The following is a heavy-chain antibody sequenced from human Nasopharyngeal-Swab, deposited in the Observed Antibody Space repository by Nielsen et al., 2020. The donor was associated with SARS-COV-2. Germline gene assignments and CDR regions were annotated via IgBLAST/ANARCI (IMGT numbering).Heavy chain of an antibody. J-gene: IGHJ4*02. Sequence: LRLSCTVSGGSISSGGYYWSWIRQHPGKGLEWIGYIYYSGSTYYNPSLKSRVTISVDTSKNQFSLKLSSVTAADTAVYYCARMPTVTTWAAFDYWGQGTLVTVSS. V-gene: IGHV4-31*03. CDR3: ARMPTVTTWAAFDY. D-gene: IGHD4-17*01. CDR2: IYYSGST. CDR1: GGSISSGGYY.